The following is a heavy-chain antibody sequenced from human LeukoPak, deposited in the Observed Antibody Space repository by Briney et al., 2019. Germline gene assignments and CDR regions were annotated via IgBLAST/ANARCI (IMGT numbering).Heavy chain of an antibody. CDR2: INPNSGGT. Sequence: GASVEVSCKASGYTFTGYYMHWVRQAPGQGLEWMGWINPNSGGTNYAQKFQGRVTMTRDTSISTAYMELSRLRSDDTAVYYCARVVYSSGWSDYWGQGTLVTVSS. V-gene: IGHV1-2*02. CDR1: GYTFTGYY. CDR3: ARVVYSSGWSDY. J-gene: IGHJ4*02. D-gene: IGHD6-19*01.